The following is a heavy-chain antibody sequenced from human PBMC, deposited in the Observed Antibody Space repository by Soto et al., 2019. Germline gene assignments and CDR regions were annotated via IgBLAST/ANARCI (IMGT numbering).Heavy chain of an antibody. CDR3: TRDASRDSSARGWFDP. CDR1: GFTFDIYT. V-gene: IGHV3-21*01. CDR2: ISSNSAYI. D-gene: IGHD6-13*01. Sequence: PGGSLRLSCAASGFTFDIYTMHWVRQAPGKGLEWVSTISSNSAYIYYTDALRGRFTISRDNAKNSLHLQMNSLRAEDTAVYYCTRDASRDSSARGWFDPWGPGTLVTVSS. J-gene: IGHJ5*02.